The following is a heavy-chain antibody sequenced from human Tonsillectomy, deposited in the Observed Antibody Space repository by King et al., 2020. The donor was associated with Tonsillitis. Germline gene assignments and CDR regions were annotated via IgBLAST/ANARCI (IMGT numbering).Heavy chain of an antibody. CDR1: GFSFSSHW. D-gene: IGHD1-26*01. CDR3: ARDGRLLFY. CDR2: INPDGSEE. J-gene: IGHJ4*02. V-gene: IGHV3-7*01. Sequence: VQLVESGGGLVQPGGSLRLSCTASGFSFSSHWMSWVRQAPGKGLEYVANINPDGSEENYVDSMKGRFTISRDNAKNSLYLQMHSLRAEDTGVYYCARDGRLLFYWGQGTLVTVPS.